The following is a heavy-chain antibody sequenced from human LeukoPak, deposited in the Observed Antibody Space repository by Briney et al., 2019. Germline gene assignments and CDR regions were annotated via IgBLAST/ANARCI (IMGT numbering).Heavy chain of an antibody. Sequence: QTGGSLRLSCAASGFTFSSYWMSWVRQAPGKGLEWVANIKQDGSEKYYVDSVKGRFTISRDNAKNSLYLQMNSLRAEDTAVYYCARAPQAGDTAMVKGGNWFDPWGQGTLVTVSS. CDR2: IKQDGSEK. D-gene: IGHD5-18*01. V-gene: IGHV3-7*01. CDR1: GFTFSSYW. CDR3: ARAPQAGDTAMVKGGNWFDP. J-gene: IGHJ5*02.